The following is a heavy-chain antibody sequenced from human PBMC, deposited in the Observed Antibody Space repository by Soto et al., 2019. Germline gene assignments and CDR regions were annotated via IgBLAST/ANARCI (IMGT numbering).Heavy chain of an antibody. Sequence: PSQTLSLTFAISGDSVSSNSAAWNWIRQSLSRGLEWLGRTYYRSKWYNDYAVSVKSRITINPDTSKNQFSLQLNSVTPEDTAVYYCARARYRDYDYVWGSYRPNWFDPWGQGTLVTVSS. V-gene: IGHV6-1*01. J-gene: IGHJ5*02. CDR1: GDSVSSNSAA. D-gene: IGHD3-16*02. CDR2: TYYRSKWYN. CDR3: ARARYRDYDYVWGSYRPNWFDP.